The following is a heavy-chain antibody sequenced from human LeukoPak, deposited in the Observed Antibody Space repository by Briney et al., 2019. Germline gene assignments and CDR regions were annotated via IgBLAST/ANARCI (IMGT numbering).Heavy chain of an antibody. J-gene: IGHJ4*02. CDR3: ATLDDGDYAPH. Sequence: GGSLRLSCAASGFTFSTYAMYWLRQAPGKGLEWVAFIWYDGRRKYYADSVEGRFTISRDNSKNTLYLQMNSLRAEDTAVYYCATLDDGDYAPHWGQGALVTVSS. CDR1: GFTFSTYA. CDR2: IWYDGRRK. V-gene: IGHV3-30*02. D-gene: IGHD4-17*01.